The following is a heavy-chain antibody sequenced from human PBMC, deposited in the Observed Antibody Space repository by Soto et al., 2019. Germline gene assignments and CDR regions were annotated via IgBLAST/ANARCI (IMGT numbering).Heavy chain of an antibody. J-gene: IGHJ3*02. Sequence: GGSLRLSCAASGFTVSINYMSWVRQAPGKGLEWVSVIYSGGSTYYADSVKGRFTISRDNSKNTLYLQMNSLRAEDTAVYYCARDPSYYDMPAAEDAFDIWGQGTMVTVSS. D-gene: IGHD3-9*01. CDR2: IYSGGST. CDR1: GFTVSINY. V-gene: IGHV3-66*01. CDR3: ARDPSYYDMPAAEDAFDI.